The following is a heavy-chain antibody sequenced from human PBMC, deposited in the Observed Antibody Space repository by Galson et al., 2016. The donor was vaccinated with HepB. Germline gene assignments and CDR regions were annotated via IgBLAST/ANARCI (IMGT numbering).Heavy chain of an antibody. V-gene: IGHV7-4-1*02. D-gene: IGHD6-6*01. CDR1: GYSFTDYA. CDR2: ITTNTGNP. Sequence: SVKVSCKASGYSFTDYAMNWVRQAPGQGLQWMGWITTNTGNPTYAQGFTGRSVFSLDTSVSTAYLQISSLKAEDTAVYYCARGTGSSSEVYWGQGTLVTVSS. J-gene: IGHJ4*02. CDR3: ARGTGSSSEVY.